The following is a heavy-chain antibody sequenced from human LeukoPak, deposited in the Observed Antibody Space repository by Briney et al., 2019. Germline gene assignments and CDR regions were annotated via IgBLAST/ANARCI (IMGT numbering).Heavy chain of an antibody. CDR2: ISWNSGSI. Sequence: GRSLRLSCAASGFTFDDYAMPWVRQAPGKGLEWVAGISWNSGSIGYADSVKGRFTISRDNAKNSLYLQMNSLGAEDTALYYCAKVAELLGLIGYFDYLGQGTLVTVSS. J-gene: IGHJ4*02. D-gene: IGHD1-26*01. CDR3: AKVAELLGLIGYFDY. CDR1: GFTFDDYA. V-gene: IGHV3-9*01.